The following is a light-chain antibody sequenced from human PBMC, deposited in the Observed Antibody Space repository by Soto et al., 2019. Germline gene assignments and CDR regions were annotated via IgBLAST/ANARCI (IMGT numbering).Light chain of an antibody. CDR2: DAS. CDR1: QSVSYC. Sequence: EIVSTESPGSLSLSPRERAKSCCRASQSVSYCLAWYQQKPGQAPRLLIYDASSRATGVPERLSGSGSGTDFTLTIVRLEHAEFLAYYCYQRSSWSLWTFGEGTKVDIK. CDR3: YQRSSWSLWT. J-gene: IGKJ1*01. V-gene: IGKV3D-20*02.